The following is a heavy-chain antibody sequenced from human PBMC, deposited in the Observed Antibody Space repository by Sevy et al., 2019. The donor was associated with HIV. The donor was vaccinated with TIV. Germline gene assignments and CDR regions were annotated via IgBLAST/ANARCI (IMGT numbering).Heavy chain of an antibody. J-gene: IGHJ3*02. D-gene: IGHD5-12*01. CDR1: GFTFSSYG. CDR2: ISYDGSNK. V-gene: IGHV3-30*18. Sequence: GSLRLSCAASGFTFSSYGMHWVRQAPGKGLEWVAVISYDGSNKYYADSVKGRFTISRDNSKNTLYLQMNSLRAEDTAVYYCAKDLLRLQLTDAFDIWGQGTMVTVSS. CDR3: AKDLLRLQLTDAFDI.